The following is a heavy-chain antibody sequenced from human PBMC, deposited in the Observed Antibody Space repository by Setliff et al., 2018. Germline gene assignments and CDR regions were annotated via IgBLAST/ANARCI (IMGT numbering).Heavy chain of an antibody. V-gene: IGHV3-23*01. CDR3: ARISGNDDILTGYSVGYYFDY. D-gene: IGHD3-9*01. J-gene: IGHJ4*02. CDR1: GFTFSSYS. Sequence: GGSLRLSCAAPGFTFSSYSMNWVRQAPGKGLEWVSAISGSGGTTYYADSVKGRFTISRDNSKNTLYLQMNSLRAEDTAVYYCARISGNDDILTGYSVGYYFDYWGQGTLVTVSS. CDR2: ISGSGGTT.